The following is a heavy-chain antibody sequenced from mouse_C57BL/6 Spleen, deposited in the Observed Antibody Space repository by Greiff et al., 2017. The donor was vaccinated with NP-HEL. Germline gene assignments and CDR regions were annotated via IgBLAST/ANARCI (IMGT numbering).Heavy chain of an antibody. CDR2: VFPYNGGT. CDR1: GFTFTDYY. J-gene: IGHJ3*01. D-gene: IGHD2-4*01. V-gene: IGHV1-36*01. Sequence: VKPGPSVTISCKASGFTFTDYYMPWVKQSHGKSLEWIGLVFPYNGGTSYNQKFKGKATLTVDTSSSTAYMELNSLTSEDSAVYYGARPYDYDGGRFAYWGQGTLVTVSA. CDR3: ARPYDYDGGRFAY.